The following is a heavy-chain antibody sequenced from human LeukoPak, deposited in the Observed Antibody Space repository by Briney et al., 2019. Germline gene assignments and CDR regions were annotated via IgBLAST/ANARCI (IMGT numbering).Heavy chain of an antibody. J-gene: IGHJ4*02. CDR1: GFTFSSYG. CDR2: IRYDGSNK. CDR3: VRGGVDY. V-gene: IGHV3-30*02. Sequence: GGSLRLSCAASGFTFSSYGMHWVRQAPGKGLEWVAFIRYDGSNKYYADSVKGRFTISRDNAKNTLYLQMNSLRAEDTAVYYCVRGGVDYWGQGTLVTVSS. D-gene: IGHD3-16*01.